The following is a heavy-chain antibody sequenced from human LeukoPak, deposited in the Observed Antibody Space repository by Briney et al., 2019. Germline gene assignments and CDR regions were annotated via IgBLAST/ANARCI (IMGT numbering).Heavy chain of an antibody. Sequence: PGGSLRLSCAASGFTFDNYAMHWVRQAPGKCLEWVSGISWSSGSIGYADSVKGRFTISRDNAKNSLYLQMNSLRAEDMALYYCAKGSVVVAARGAFDIWGQGTMVTVSS. V-gene: IGHV3-9*03. J-gene: IGHJ3*02. CDR3: AKGSVVVAARGAFDI. CDR1: GFTFDNYA. D-gene: IGHD2-15*01. CDR2: ISWSSGSI.